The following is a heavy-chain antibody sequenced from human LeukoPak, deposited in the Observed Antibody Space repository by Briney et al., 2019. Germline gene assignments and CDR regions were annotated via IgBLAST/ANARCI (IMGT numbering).Heavy chain of an antibody. D-gene: IGHD1-26*01. Sequence: ASVKVSCKTSGYTFSNYYMHWVRQAPGQGPEWMGTINPSGDNTNYAQKFQGRITMTRDTSTTTVYMELSSLRSEDTAVYYCARGVGVTQDRTRIHYYYGMDVWGQGTTVTVSS. V-gene: IGHV1-46*01. J-gene: IGHJ6*02. CDR2: INPSGDNT. CDR3: ARGVGVTQDRTRIHYYYGMDV. CDR1: GYTFSNYY.